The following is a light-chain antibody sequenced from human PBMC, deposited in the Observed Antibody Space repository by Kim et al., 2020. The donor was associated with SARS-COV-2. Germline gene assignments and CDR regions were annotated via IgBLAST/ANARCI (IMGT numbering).Light chain of an antibody. CDR2: AAS. Sequence: ASFGARVTITCRASQDIANSLAWYQQKPGKVPQVLIYAASTLQSGVPSRFSGSGSGTEFTLTIGSLQTEDVATYYCQKYNSAPWTFGPGTKVEIK. V-gene: IGKV1-27*01. J-gene: IGKJ1*01. CDR3: QKYNSAPWT. CDR1: QDIANS.